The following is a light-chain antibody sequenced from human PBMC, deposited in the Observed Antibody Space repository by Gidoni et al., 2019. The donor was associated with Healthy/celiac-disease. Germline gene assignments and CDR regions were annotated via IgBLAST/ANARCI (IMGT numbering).Light chain of an antibody. V-gene: IGKV3-20*01. CDR1: QSVSSSY. CDR2: GAS. Sequence: GERATLSCRASQSVSSSYLAWYQQKPGQAPRLLIYGASSRATGIPDRFSGSGSGTDFTLTISRLEPEDFAVYYCQQYGSSPWTFGHGTKVEIK. J-gene: IGKJ1*01. CDR3: QQYGSSPWT.